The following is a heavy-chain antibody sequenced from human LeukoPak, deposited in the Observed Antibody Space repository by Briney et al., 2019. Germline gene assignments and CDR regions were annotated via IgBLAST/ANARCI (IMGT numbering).Heavy chain of an antibody. J-gene: IGHJ4*02. CDR2: ISSISSTI. CDR3: AKGLRPYDYGGNSVDY. Sequence: GGSLRLSCAASGFTFSSYNMNWVRQAPGKGLEWVSYISSISSTIHYADSVKGRFTISRDNAKNSLYLQMNSLRAEDTAVYYCAKGLRPYDYGGNSVDYWGQGTPVTVSS. CDR1: GFTFSSYN. V-gene: IGHV3-48*01. D-gene: IGHD4-23*01.